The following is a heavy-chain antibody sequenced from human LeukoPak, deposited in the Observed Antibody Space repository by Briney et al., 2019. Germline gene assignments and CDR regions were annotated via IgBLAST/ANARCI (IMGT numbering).Heavy chain of an antibody. V-gene: IGHV3-20*04. CDR1: GFTFDDYG. D-gene: IGHD5-12*01. J-gene: IGHJ4*02. CDR2: INWNGGST. CDR3: ARDQDIVATICFDY. Sequence: RPGGSLRLSCAASGFTFDDYGMSWVRQAPGKGLEWVSGINWNGGSTGYADSVKGRFTISRDNAKNSLYLQMNSLRAEDTAVYYCARDQDIVATICFDYWGQGTLVTVSS.